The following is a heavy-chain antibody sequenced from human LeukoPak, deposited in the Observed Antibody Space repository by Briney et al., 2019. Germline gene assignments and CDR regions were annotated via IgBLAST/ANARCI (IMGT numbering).Heavy chain of an antibody. CDR2: IYYSGST. J-gene: IGHJ6*03. CDR3: ARVRCSGGSCPYYYYYYYMDV. CDR1: GDSIRNSY. V-gene: IGHV4-59*01. Sequence: SETLSLTCTVSGDSIRNSYWSWIRQPPGKGLEWIGYIYYSGSTNYNPSLKSRVTISVDTSKNQFSLKLSSVTAADTAVYYCARVRCSGGSCPYYYYYYYMDVWGKGTTVTVSS. D-gene: IGHD2-15*01.